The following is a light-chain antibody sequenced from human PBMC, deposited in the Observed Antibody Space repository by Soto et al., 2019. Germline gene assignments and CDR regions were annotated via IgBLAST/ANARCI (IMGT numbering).Light chain of an antibody. J-gene: IGKJ2*01. V-gene: IGKV3-20*01. CDR1: QSVSSSY. Sequence: EIVLTQSPGTLSLSPGERDTLSCRASQSVSSSYLAWYQQKPGQAPRLLIYDASSRATGIPDRFSGSGSGTDFTLTISRLEPEDFAVYYCQQCGSSTYTFGQGTKLEIK. CDR2: DAS. CDR3: QQCGSSTYT.